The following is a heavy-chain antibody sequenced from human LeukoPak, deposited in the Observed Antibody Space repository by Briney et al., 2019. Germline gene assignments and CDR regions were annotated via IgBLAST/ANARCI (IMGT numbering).Heavy chain of an antibody. CDR1: GGTFSSYA. D-gene: IGHD2-2*01. CDR3: ARDAREYQLLWYFDY. V-gene: IGHV1-69*13. CDR2: IIPIFGTA. Sequence: SVKVSXKASGGTFSSYAISWVRQAPGQGLEWMGGIIPIFGTANYAQKFQGRVTITADESTSTAYMELSSLRSEDTAVYYCARDAREYQLLWYFDYWGQGTLVTVSS. J-gene: IGHJ4*02.